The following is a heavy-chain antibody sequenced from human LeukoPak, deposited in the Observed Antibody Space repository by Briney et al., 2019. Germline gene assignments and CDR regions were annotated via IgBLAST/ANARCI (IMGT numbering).Heavy chain of an antibody. CDR3: AKDRSPFMVRGLIVGYFDY. V-gene: IGHV3-30*18. CDR2: LSYDGSNE. J-gene: IGHJ4*02. Sequence: PGRSLRLSCAASGFTFSNYGMHWVRQAPGKGLEWVAVLSYDGSNEYYADSVKGRFAISRDNSKNTLYLQMNSLRADDTAVYYCAKDRSPFMVRGLIVGYFDYWGQGTLVTVSS. D-gene: IGHD3-10*01. CDR1: GFTFSNYG.